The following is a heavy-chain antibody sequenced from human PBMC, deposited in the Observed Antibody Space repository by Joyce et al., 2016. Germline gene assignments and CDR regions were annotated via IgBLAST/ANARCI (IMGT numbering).Heavy chain of an antibody. Sequence: QVQLVQSGAEVKKSGASVKVSCKASGYTFTDYYIHWVRQAPEQGLEWMGGINLNNGGKEYPQKFQGRVTRTRDTSIRTAYMELTGLRADDTAVYYCARGDLRTSSPLFWYFALWGRGTLVTVSS. V-gene: IGHV1-2*02. D-gene: IGHD2-2*01. CDR2: INLNNGGK. CDR1: GYTFTDYY. J-gene: IGHJ2*01. CDR3: ARGDLRTSSPLFWYFAL.